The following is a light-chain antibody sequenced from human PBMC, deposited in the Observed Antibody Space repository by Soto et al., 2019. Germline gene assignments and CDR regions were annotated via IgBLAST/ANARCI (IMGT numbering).Light chain of an antibody. CDR3: QQCSKYLLT. J-gene: IGKJ4*01. Sequence: QMTQSPSTLSASVGDRVTITCRASQSISAWLAWHQQKPGQAPRLLIYDASSSENGVPARFSGSGSGTEFTLTINSLEPEDFAVYYCQQCSKYLLTFGRGTKVDIK. CDR2: DAS. V-gene: IGKV1-5*01. CDR1: QSISAW.